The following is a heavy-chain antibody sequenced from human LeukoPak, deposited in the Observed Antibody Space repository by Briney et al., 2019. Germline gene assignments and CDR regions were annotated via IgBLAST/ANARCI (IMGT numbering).Heavy chain of an antibody. Sequence: SETLSLTCTVSGGSISSSNWWSWVRQPPGKGLEWIGEIYHSGSTNYNPSLKSRVTISVDKSKNQFSLKLSSVTAADTAVYYCARVLYDYVWGSYALFDYWGQGTLVTVSS. CDR2: IYHSGST. CDR3: ARVLYDYVWGSYALFDY. D-gene: IGHD3-16*01. CDR1: GGSISSSNW. J-gene: IGHJ4*02. V-gene: IGHV4-4*02.